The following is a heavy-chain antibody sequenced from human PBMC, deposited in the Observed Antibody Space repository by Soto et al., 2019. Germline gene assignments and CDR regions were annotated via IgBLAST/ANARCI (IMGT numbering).Heavy chain of an antibody. CDR3: AGSLSQRVAAAAPFDY. CDR1: GYTFTSYG. CDR2: ISAYNGNT. Sequence: GASVKVSCKASGYTFTSYGISWVRQAPGQGLEWMGWISAYNGNTNYAQKLQGRVTMTTDTSTSTAYMELRSLRSDDTAVYYCAGSLSQRVAAAAPFDYWGQGTLVTVSS. J-gene: IGHJ4*02. V-gene: IGHV1-18*01. D-gene: IGHD6-13*01.